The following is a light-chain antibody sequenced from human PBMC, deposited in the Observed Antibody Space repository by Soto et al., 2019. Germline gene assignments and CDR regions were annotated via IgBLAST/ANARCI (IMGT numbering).Light chain of an antibody. CDR2: DVS. CDR1: SSDVGGYNY. CDR3: SSYTTSNTRQIV. J-gene: IGLJ1*01. V-gene: IGLV2-14*03. Sequence: QSALTQPASVSGSPGQSITISCTGTSSDVGGYNYVSWYQHHPGKAPKLLIYDVSNRPSGISNRFSGSKSDNTASLTISGLQPADEADYYCSSYTTSNTRQIVFGTGTKVTVL.